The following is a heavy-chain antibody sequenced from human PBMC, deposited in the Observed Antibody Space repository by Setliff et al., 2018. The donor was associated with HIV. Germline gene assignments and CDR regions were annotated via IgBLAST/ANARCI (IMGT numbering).Heavy chain of an antibody. V-gene: IGHV4-34*01. J-gene: IGHJ5*02. CDR2: INRSGST. CDR3: ARQFMVRGVIITDWFDP. Sequence: PSETLSLTCAVYGGSLSGHFWSWIRQPPGKGLEWIGEINRSGSTNYNSSLKSRVTISVDTSKNQFSLKLSSVTAADTAVYYCARQFMVRGVIITDWFDPWGQGTLVTVSS. D-gene: IGHD3-10*01. CDR1: GGSLSGHF.